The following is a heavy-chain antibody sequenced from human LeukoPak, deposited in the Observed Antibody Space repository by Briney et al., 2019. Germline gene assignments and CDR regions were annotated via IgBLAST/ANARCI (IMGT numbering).Heavy chain of an antibody. V-gene: IGHV3-30-3*01. J-gene: IGHJ4*02. CDR1: GFTFSSYA. Sequence: GRSLRLSCAASGFTFSSYAMRWVRQAPGKGLEWVAVISYDGSNKYYADSVKGRFTISRDNSKNTLYLQMNSLRAEDTAVYYCARARLQRTYYFDDWGQGTLVTVSS. D-gene: IGHD4-4*01. CDR2: ISYDGSNK. CDR3: ARARLQRTYYFDD.